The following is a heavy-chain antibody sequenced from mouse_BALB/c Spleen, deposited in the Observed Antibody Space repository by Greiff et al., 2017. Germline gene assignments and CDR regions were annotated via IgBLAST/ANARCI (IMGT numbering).Heavy chain of an antibody. CDR1: GYSITSGYY. J-gene: IGHJ3*01. CDR2: ISYDGSN. CDR3: ARAKYGNYPFAY. V-gene: IGHV3-6*02. D-gene: IGHD2-10*02. Sequence: EVKLQESGPGLVKPSQSLSLTCSVTGYSITSGYYWNWIRQFPGNKLEWMGYISYDGSNNYNPSLKNRISITRDTSKNQFFLKLNSVTTEDTATYYCARAKYGNYPFAYWGQGTLVTVSA.